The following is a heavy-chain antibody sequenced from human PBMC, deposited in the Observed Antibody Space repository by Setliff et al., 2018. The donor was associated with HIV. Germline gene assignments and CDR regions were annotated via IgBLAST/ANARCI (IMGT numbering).Heavy chain of an antibody. V-gene: IGHV4-34*09. CDR2: INHSGST. Sequence: SETLSLTCAVYGGSFSGYYWSWIRQPPGKGLEWIGEINHSGSTNYNPSLKSRVMISVETSKNQFSLKLSSVTAADTAVYYCARGGGSRAATSSYYYMDVWGKGTTVTV. J-gene: IGHJ6*03. D-gene: IGHD2-15*01. CDR1: GGSFSGYY. CDR3: ARGGGSRAATSSYYYMDV.